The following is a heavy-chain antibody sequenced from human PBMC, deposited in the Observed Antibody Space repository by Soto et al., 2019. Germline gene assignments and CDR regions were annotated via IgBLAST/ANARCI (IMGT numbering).Heavy chain of an antibody. CDR3: ARGLNYFDHHAFDI. V-gene: IGHV3-53*01. J-gene: IGHJ3*02. CDR2: IYSGGST. CDR1: GFTVSNNY. D-gene: IGHD3-22*01. Sequence: EAQLVESGGGLIQPGGSLRLSCAASGFTVSNNYMVWVRQAPGKGLEWVSVIYSGGSTYYADSVKGRFTISRDKSNNTLYLQMKTLRAEDTAVYYCARGLNYFDHHAFDIWGQGTMVTVSS.